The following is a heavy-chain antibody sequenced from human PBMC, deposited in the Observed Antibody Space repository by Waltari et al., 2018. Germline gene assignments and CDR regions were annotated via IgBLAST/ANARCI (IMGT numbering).Heavy chain of an antibody. CDR3: ARGVMVRGVTHFDY. J-gene: IGHJ4*02. D-gene: IGHD3-10*01. V-gene: IGHV1-69*04. CDR2: IIPILGLA. CDR1: GGTFSSYA. Sequence: QVQLVQSGAEVKKPGSSVKVSCKASGGTFSSYAISWVRQAPGQGLEWMGRIIPILGLANYAQKFQGRVTITADKSTSTAYMELSSLRSEDTAVYYCARGVMVRGVTHFDYWGQGTLVTVSS.